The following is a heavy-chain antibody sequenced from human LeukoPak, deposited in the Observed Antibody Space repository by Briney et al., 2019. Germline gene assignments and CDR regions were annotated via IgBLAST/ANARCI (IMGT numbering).Heavy chain of an antibody. CDR3: ARESGSWYRWEAFVDY. V-gene: IGHV3-30*02. J-gene: IGHJ4*02. Sequence: GGSLRLSCGASGFTFSTYGMTWVRQAPGKGLEWVAFIRYDGSNKYYADSVKGRFTISRDNSKNTLYLQMNSLRAEDTAVYYCARESGSWYRWEAFVDYWGQGTLVTVSS. D-gene: IGHD6-13*01. CDR1: GFTFSTYG. CDR2: IRYDGSNK.